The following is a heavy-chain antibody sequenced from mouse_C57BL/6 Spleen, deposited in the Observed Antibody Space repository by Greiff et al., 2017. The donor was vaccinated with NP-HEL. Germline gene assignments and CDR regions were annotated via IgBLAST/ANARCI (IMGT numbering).Heavy chain of an antibody. Sequence: VQLQQSGAELVRPGASVKLSCTASGYTFTSYWMHWVKQRPGQGLEWIGEIDPSDSYTNYNQRFKGKSTLTVDKSSSTAYMQLSSLTSEDSAVYYCARWGYGSSAAYWGQGTLVTVSA. J-gene: IGHJ3*01. CDR3: ARWGYGSSAAY. CDR1: GYTFTSYW. CDR2: IDPSDSYT. V-gene: IGHV1-69*01. D-gene: IGHD1-1*01.